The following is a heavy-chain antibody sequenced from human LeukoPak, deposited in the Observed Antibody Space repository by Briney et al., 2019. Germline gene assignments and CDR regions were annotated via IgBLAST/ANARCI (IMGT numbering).Heavy chain of an antibody. D-gene: IGHD6-6*01. V-gene: IGHV3-66*01. J-gene: IGHJ6*02. CDR2: IYSGGST. Sequence: PGGSLRLSCAASGFTVSSNYMSWVRQAPGKGLEWVSVIYSGGSTYYEDSVKGRFTISRDNSKNTLYLQMNSLRAEDTAVYYCARDLVRGWTMGMDVWGQGTTVTVSS. CDR1: GFTVSSNY. CDR3: ARDLVRGWTMGMDV.